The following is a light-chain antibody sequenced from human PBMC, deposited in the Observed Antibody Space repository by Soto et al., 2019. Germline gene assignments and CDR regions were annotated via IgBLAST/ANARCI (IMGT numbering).Light chain of an antibody. CDR1: QSVSSY. V-gene: IGKV3-15*01. CDR3: QQYNNWPRAT. CDR2: DAS. Sequence: EIVLTQSPATLSLSPGERATLSCSASQSVSSYLAWYQQKPGQAPRLLIYDASSRATGFPARFSGSGSGTEFNLTISSLQSEDFGVYYCQQYNNWPRATFGGGTKVDIK. J-gene: IGKJ4*01.